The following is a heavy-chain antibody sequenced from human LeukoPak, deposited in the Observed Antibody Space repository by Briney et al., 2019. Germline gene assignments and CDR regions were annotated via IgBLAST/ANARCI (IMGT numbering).Heavy chain of an antibody. CDR1: GGTFSSYT. CDR3: AREEDIVAVPAARLSSYFDY. Sequence: ASVKVSCKASGGTFSSYTISWVRQAPGQGLEWMGRIIPILGIANYAQKFQGRVTITADKSTSTAYMELSSLRSEDTAVYYCAREEDIVAVPAARLSSYFDYWGQGTLVTVSS. D-gene: IGHD2-2*01. V-gene: IGHV1-69*04. J-gene: IGHJ4*02. CDR2: IIPILGIA.